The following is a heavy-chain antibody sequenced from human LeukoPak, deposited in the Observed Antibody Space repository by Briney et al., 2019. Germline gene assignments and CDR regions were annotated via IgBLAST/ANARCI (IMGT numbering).Heavy chain of an antibody. D-gene: IGHD6-13*01. CDR1: GYSFTSYW. CDR2: IYPDDSDT. J-gene: IGHJ6*03. CDR3: ARSTDSSPYYMDG. Sequence: GESLKISCKSSGYSFTSYWIAWVRQMPGKGLEWMGIIYPDDSDTRYIPSFQGQVIISADKSSSTAYLQWSSLKASDTAMYYCARSTDSSPYYMDGWGTGTTVTVSS. V-gene: IGHV5-51*01.